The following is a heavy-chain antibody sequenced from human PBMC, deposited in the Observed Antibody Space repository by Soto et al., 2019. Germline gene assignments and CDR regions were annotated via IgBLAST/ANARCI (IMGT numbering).Heavy chain of an antibody. CDR1: GFTFSTYA. Sequence: GGSLRLSCAASGFTFSTYAMSWVRHARGKGLEWVSAISGNGGTTKYADSVKGRFTISRDNSTNTLYLQMNNLRAEDTALYYCAKDSVFGFDSWGQGTLVTVSS. D-gene: IGHD3-16*01. J-gene: IGHJ4*02. V-gene: IGHV3-23*01. CDR3: AKDSVFGFDS. CDR2: ISGNGGTT.